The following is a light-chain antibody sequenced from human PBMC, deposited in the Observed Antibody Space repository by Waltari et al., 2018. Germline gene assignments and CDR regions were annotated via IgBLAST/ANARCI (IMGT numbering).Light chain of an antibody. V-gene: IGKV1-39*01. J-gene: IGKJ3*01. CDR3: QQSYFTPRGN. CDR1: QAINTY. Sequence: DIRMTQSRSSLSASVGDRVTITCRASQAINTYLNWYQQQPGKAPKLLIYAASRLHRGVPSRFSGSGSGTDFTLTISRLQPEDFATYYCQQSYFTPRGNFGPGTRVDL. CDR2: AAS.